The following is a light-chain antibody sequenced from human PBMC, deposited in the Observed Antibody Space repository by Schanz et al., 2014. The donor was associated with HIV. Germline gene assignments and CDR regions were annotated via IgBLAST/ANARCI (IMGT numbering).Light chain of an antibody. CDR3: QQSYSTPPCT. V-gene: IGKV1-39*01. Sequence: DIQMTQSPSSLSASVGDTVTIACRASQSITNYLNWYQQKPGTAPKLLIYAASTLQSGVPSRFSGSGSGTHFTLTINGLQSEDFATYYCQQSYSTPPCTFGQGTKV. CDR2: AAS. J-gene: IGKJ2*02. CDR1: QSITNY.